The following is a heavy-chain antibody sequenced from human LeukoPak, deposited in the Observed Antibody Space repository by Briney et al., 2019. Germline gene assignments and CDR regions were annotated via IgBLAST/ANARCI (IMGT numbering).Heavy chain of an antibody. J-gene: IGHJ4*02. CDR3: ARGCHFSGGSCYYNY. V-gene: IGHV4-30-4*01. CDR1: GGSISSGDYY. Sequence: SETLSLTCTVPGGSISSGDYYWSWIRQPPGKGLEWIGYIYYSGSTYYNPSLKSRVTISVDTSKNQFSLKLSSVTAADTAVYYCARGCHFSGGSCYYNYWGQGTLVTVSS. CDR2: IYYSGST. D-gene: IGHD2-15*01.